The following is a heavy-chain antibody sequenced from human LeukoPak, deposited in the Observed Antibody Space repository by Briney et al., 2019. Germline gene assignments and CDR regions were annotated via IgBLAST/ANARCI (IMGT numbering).Heavy chain of an antibody. CDR2: INYNGGST. CDR3: ARAYCSAGSCYLDY. D-gene: IGHD2-15*01. CDR1: GFTFSSYA. Sequence: PGGSLRLSCAASGFTFSSYAMHWVRQAPGKGLEYVSAINYNGGSTYYADCVKGRFTVSRDSSNNTLYLQMGNVRAEDMAVYYCARAYCSAGSCYLDYWGQGTLVTVSS. V-gene: IGHV3-64*02. J-gene: IGHJ4*02.